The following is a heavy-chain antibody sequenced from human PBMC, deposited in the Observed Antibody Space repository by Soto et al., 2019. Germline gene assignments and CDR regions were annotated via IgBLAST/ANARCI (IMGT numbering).Heavy chain of an antibody. CDR3: AGAILVTQCYGMDV. V-gene: IGHV3-7*01. CDR1: GFTFSSYW. Sequence: GGSLRLSCAASGFTFSSYWMSWVRQAPGKGLEWVANIKQDGSEKYYVDSVKGRFTISRDNAKNSLYLQMNSLIAEDTAVYYWAGAILVTQCYGMDVWGQGTTVTVSS. J-gene: IGHJ6*02. CDR2: IKQDGSEK. D-gene: IGHD3-16*01.